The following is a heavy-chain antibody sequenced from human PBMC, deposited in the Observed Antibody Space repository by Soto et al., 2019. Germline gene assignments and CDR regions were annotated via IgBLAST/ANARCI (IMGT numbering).Heavy chain of an antibody. J-gene: IGHJ4*02. D-gene: IGHD6-19*01. V-gene: IGHV4-39*01. CDR1: GGSITRNNHF. CDR2: IQYGGTT. CDR3: ARLGSSGWYQGSYFDY. Sequence: PSETLSLTCTVSGGSITRNNHFWGWIRQSPGKGLEWIGSIQYGGTTNYNPSLKSRVIMSAETSKNQFSLMMNSVTAADTAVYYCARLGSSGWYQGSYFDYWGQGTLVTAPQ.